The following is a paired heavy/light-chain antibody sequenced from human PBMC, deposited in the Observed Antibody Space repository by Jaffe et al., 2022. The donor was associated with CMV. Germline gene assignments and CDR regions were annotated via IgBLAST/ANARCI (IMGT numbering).Light chain of an antibody. CDR1: QGIRND. V-gene: IGKV1-6*01. CDR3: LQDYSDPWT. Sequence: AIQMTQSPSSLSAYIGDTITITCRASQGIRNDLGWYQHKPGKAPKLLIFGASALQSGVPSRFSGSGSGTHFTLTITSLQPDDFATYYCLQDYSDPWTFGQGTKVDLK. CDR2: GAS. J-gene: IGKJ1*01.
Heavy chain of an antibody. J-gene: IGHJ6*02. CDR1: GFTVTSVY. D-gene: IGHD3-22*01. V-gene: IGHV3-53*01. CDR3: ARATVSYEGLDV. Sequence: DVQLEESGGGLVRPGGSLRLSCAASGFTVTSVYMTWVRQSPGKGLECVSVIFPGGITSYSDSVKGRFTISRDTARNTLFLQMTALRADDTAVYHCARATVSYEGLDVWGPGTTVSVSS. CDR2: IFPGGIT.